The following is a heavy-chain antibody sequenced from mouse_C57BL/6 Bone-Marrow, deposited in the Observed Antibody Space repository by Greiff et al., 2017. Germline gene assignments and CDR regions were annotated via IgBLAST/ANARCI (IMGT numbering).Heavy chain of an antibody. CDR1: GYTFTDYY. J-gene: IGHJ3*01. V-gene: IGHV1-39*01. Sequence: VQLQQSGPELVKPGASVKLSCKASGYTFTDYYMNWVKQSPGQGLEWIGVINPNYGTTSYNQKFKGKATFTVDQSSSTAYMQLSSLTSEDSAIYYCARNYVSCQCDYWGEGTLVTVSA. CDR3: ARNYVSCQCDY. CDR2: INPNYGTT. D-gene: IGHD1-1*01.